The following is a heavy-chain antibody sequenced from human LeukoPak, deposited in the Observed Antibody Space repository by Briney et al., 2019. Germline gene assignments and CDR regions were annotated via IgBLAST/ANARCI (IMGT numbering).Heavy chain of an antibody. CDR2: IFYRGNP. Sequence: SQTLSLTCIVSGVSIIGGDYWSWIRQHPGKGLEWIGYIFYRGNPYYSPSLKSRVSMSIDTSKNQFSLMLSSVTAADTAVYYCARVIEYSGRFDPWGQGTLVTVSS. V-gene: IGHV4-31*03. D-gene: IGHD1-26*01. J-gene: IGHJ5*02. CDR3: ARVIEYSGRFDP. CDR1: GVSIIGGDY.